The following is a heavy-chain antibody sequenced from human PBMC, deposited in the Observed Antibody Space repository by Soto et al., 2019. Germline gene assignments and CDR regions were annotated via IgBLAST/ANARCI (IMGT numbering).Heavy chain of an antibody. J-gene: IGHJ6*02. D-gene: IGHD6-19*01. V-gene: IGHV4-61*01. CDR2: IYYSGST. CDR1: GGSVSSGSYY. Sequence: SETLSLTCTVSGGSVSSGSYYWSWIRQPPGKGLEWIGYIYYSGSTNYNPSLKSRVTISVDTSKNQFSLKLSSVTAADTAVYYCASLTLVAVAGTGEDYYYYGMDVWGQGTTVTVSS. CDR3: ASLTLVAVAGTGEDYYYYGMDV.